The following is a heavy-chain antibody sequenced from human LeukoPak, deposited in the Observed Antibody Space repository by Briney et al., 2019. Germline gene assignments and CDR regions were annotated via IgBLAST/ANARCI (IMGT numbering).Heavy chain of an antibody. Sequence: SETLSLTCTVAGGSISSYYWSWIRQPPGKGLEWNGYIYYSGSTNYNPSLKSRVTISVDTSKNQFSLKLSSVTAADTAVYYCARAQQLVLSGAFDIWGQGTMVTVSS. CDR2: IYYSGST. CDR1: GGSISSYY. CDR3: ARAQQLVLSGAFDI. D-gene: IGHD6-6*01. V-gene: IGHV4-59*01. J-gene: IGHJ3*02.